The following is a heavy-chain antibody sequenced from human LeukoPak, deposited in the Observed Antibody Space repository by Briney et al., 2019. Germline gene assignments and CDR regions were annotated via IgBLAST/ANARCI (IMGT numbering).Heavy chain of an antibody. CDR2: IYNSGST. J-gene: IGHJ4*02. V-gene: IGHV4-59*08. Sequence: SETLSLTCTVSGGSISTYYWSWIRKPPGKGLEWIGHIYNSGSTNYSPSLKSRVTISVDTSKNQFSLKLSSVTAADTAVYYCARVSGDYYDSSGYYYWGQGTLVTVSS. CDR1: GGSISTYY. CDR3: ARVSGDYYDSSGYYY. D-gene: IGHD3-22*01.